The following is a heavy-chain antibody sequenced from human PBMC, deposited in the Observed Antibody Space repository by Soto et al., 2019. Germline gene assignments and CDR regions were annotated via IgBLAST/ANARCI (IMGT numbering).Heavy chain of an antibody. J-gene: IGHJ6*02. Sequence: GGSLRLSCAASGFTFDDYAMHWVRQAPGKGLEWVAGISWNSGSIGYADSVKGRFTISRDNAKNSLYLQMNSLRAEDTALYYCAKEPFYGSGLMGYGMDVWGQGTTVTVSS. CDR2: ISWNSGSI. CDR1: GFTFDDYA. CDR3: AKEPFYGSGLMGYGMDV. D-gene: IGHD3-10*01. V-gene: IGHV3-9*01.